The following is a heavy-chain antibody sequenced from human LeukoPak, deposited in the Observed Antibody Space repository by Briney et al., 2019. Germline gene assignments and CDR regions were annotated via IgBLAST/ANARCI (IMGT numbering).Heavy chain of an antibody. CDR1: GGSISSSNDY. J-gene: IGHJ4*02. CDR2: IYYSGST. CDR3: ARNAYYYDSSGYYLFDY. V-gene: IGHV4-39*07. Sequence: SETLSLTCTVSGGSISSSNDYWGWIRQPPGKALAWIGSIYYSGSTYYNPSLKSRVTISVDTSKNQFSLKLSSVTAADTAVYYCARNAYYYDSSGYYLFDYWGQGTLVTVSS. D-gene: IGHD3-22*01.